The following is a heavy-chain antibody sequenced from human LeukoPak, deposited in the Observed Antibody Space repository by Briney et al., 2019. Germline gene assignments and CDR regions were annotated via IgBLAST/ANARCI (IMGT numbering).Heavy chain of an antibody. V-gene: IGHV3-30*02. Sequence: PGGSLRLSCAASGFTFSSYGMHWVRQAPGKGLEWVAFIRNGGSKKYYADSVKGRFTISRDNSKNTLYLQMNSLRAEDTAVYYCAKGGRYCSGGSCGRLEYFQHGGQGTLVTVSS. CDR2: IRNGGSKK. D-gene: IGHD2-15*01. CDR3: AKGGRYCSGGSCGRLEYFQH. CDR1: GFTFSSYG. J-gene: IGHJ1*01.